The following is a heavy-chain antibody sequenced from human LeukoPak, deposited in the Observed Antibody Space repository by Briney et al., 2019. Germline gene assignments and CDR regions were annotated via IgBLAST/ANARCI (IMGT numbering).Heavy chain of an antibody. J-gene: IGHJ4*02. CDR2: ISGSGGST. CDR1: GLTFGNYA. CDR3: AKRHCSSTHCYAFDY. Sequence: PGGSLRLSCAASGLTFGNYALSWVRQAPGKGLEWVSSISGSGGSTYYADSVKGRFTISRDNSMNTLYLQMNSLTAEDTAVYYCAKRHCSSTHCYAFDYWGQGTLVTVSS. D-gene: IGHD2-2*01. V-gene: IGHV3-23*01.